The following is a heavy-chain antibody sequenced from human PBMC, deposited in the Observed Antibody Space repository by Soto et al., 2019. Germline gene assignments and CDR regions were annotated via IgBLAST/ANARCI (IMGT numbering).Heavy chain of an antibody. D-gene: IGHD6-13*01. J-gene: IGHJ6*03. V-gene: IGHV3-11*01. CDR3: ARAVAAAGYYYYYYYYMDV. Sequence: QVQQVESGGGLVKPGGSLRLSCAASGFTFSDYYMSWVRQAPGKGLEWVSYISSSGSTIYYADSVKGRFTISRDNAKNSLYLQMNSLRAEDTAVYYCARAVAAAGYYYYYYYYMDVWGKGTTVTVSS. CDR1: GFTFSDYY. CDR2: ISSSGSTI.